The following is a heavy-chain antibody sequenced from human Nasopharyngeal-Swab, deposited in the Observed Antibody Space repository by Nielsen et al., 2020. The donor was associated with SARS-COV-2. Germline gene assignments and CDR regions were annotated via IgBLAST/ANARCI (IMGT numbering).Heavy chain of an antibody. Sequence: GGSRLSCAASGFTFSSYAMSWVRQAPGKGLEWVSAISGSGGSTYYADSVKGRFTISRDNSKNTLYLQMNSLRAEDTAVYYCAKDLSGIAAADDAFDIWGQGTMVTVSS. CDR3: AKDLSGIAAADDAFDI. D-gene: IGHD6-13*01. V-gene: IGHV3-23*01. CDR2: ISGSGGST. J-gene: IGHJ3*02. CDR1: GFTFSSYA.